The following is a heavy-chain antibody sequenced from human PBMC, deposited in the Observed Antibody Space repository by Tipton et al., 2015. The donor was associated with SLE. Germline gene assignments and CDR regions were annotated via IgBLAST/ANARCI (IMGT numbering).Heavy chain of an antibody. CDR2: ISYDGSNK. Sequence: SLRLSCAASGFTFSSYAMSWVRQAPGKGLEWVAVISYDGSNKYYADSVKGRFTISRDNSKNTLYLQMNSLRAEDTAVYYCASPRRAFDIWGQGTMVTVSS. CDR1: GFTFSSYA. V-gene: IGHV3-30*04. J-gene: IGHJ3*02. CDR3: ASPRRAFDI.